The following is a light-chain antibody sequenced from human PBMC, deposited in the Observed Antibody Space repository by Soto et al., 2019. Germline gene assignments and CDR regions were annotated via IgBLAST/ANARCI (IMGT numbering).Light chain of an antibody. CDR2: KSS. CDR3: QQFNTSPWT. Sequence: DIQMTQSPSTLSASEGDRVTISCRASQSVSIWLAWFQQKLGRAPKLLIYKSSILESGVPSRFSGSGSGTEFTLTISSLQPDDFATYYCQQFNTSPWTFGQGTKVDIK. V-gene: IGKV1-5*03. J-gene: IGKJ1*01. CDR1: QSVSIW.